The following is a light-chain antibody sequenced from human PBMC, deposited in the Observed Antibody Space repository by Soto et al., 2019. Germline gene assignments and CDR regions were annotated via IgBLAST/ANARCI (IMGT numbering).Light chain of an antibody. J-gene: IGKJ1*01. V-gene: IGKV1-39*01. CDR2: AAS. CDR3: QQSYSSPWT. CDR1: QSISNY. Sequence: DIQMTQSPSSLSASVGDRVTITCRASQSISNYLNWYQQKPGKAPNLLIYAASTLQSGVPSRFSGSGSGTDFTLTISSLQAEDFATHYCQQSYSSPWTFGQGTKVDIK.